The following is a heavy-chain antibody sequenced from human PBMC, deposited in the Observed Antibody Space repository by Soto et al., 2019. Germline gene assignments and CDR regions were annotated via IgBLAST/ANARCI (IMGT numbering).Heavy chain of an antibody. J-gene: IGHJ4*02. D-gene: IGHD3-22*01. Sequence: QVQLVDSGGGVVQPGGSLRLSCAASGFTFSSYAMYWVRQAPGKGVEWMAFISHDGNNTYYADSVKGRFSISRDNSKNTLYLQMNSLRAEDSVMFYCARPPYYYDSTTYSDGQPADYWGLGTLVTVSS. CDR1: GFTFSSYA. V-gene: IGHV3-30-3*01. CDR2: ISHDGNNT. CDR3: ARPPYYYDSTTYSDGQPADY.